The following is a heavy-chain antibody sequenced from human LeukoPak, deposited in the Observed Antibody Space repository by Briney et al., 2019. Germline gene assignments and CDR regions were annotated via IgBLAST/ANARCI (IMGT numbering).Heavy chain of an antibody. J-gene: IGHJ4*02. CDR1: GFTVSSNY. V-gene: IGHV3-53*01. Sequence: PGGSLRLSCAASGFTVSSNYMSWVRQPPGKGLEWVSVIYSGGTTFYADSVKGRFTISRDNSKNTLYLQMNSLRADDTAVYYCAKLKGWYGEGYFDYRGQGTVVTVSS. D-gene: IGHD3-10*01. CDR3: AKLKGWYGEGYFDY. CDR2: IYSGGTT.